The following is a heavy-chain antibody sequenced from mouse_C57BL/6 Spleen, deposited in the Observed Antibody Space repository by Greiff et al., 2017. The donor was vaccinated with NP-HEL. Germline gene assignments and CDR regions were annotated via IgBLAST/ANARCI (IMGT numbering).Heavy chain of an antibody. CDR2: IDPEDGET. Sequence: EVKLEESGAELVKPGASVKLSCTASGFNIKDYYMHWVKQRTEQGLEWIGRIDPEDGETKYAPKFQGKATITADTSSNTAYLQLSSLTSEDTAVYYCARGITTVVARAMDYWGQGTSVTVSS. V-gene: IGHV14-2*01. J-gene: IGHJ4*01. CDR1: GFNIKDYY. D-gene: IGHD1-1*01. CDR3: ARGITTVVARAMDY.